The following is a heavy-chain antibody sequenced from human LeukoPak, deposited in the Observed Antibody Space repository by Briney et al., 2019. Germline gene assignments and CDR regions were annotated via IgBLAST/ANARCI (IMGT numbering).Heavy chain of an antibody. CDR1: GGSISSGGYF. D-gene: IGHD5-18*01. CDR2: IYHSGST. J-gene: IGHJ4*02. Sequence: SETLSLTCTVSGGSISSGGYFWSWIRQHPGRGLEWIGEIYHSGSTNYNPSLKSRVTISVDKSKNQFSLKLSSVTAADTAVYYCARDLSGYSYGSYYFDYWGQGTLVTVSS. CDR3: ARDLSGYSYGSYYFDY. V-gene: IGHV4-30-2*01.